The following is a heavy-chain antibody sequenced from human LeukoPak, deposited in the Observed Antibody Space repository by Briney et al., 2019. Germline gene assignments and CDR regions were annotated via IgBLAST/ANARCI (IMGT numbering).Heavy chain of an antibody. V-gene: IGHV4-34*01. J-gene: IGHJ6*02. D-gene: IGHD5-12*01. CDR1: GGPFSGYY. CDR3: ARSGLDSRYYFGMDV. Sequence: SETLSLTCAVYGGPFSGYYWSWIRQPPGKGLEWIGEINHSGSTNYNPSLKRRVTISLDTSKSQFSLKLRSVTAADTAVYYCARSGLDSRYYFGMDVWGQGTTVTVSS. CDR2: INHSGST.